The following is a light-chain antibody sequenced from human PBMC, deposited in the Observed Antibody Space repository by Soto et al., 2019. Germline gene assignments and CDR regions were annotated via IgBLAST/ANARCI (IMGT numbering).Light chain of an antibody. V-gene: IGKV3-20*01. J-gene: IGKJ1*01. CDR3: QQYGSSPRT. CDR1: QSVGSNF. Sequence: PGERATLSCRASQSVGSNFLAWYQQKPGQAPRLLIYNASNRATGIPDRFSGSGSGTDFTLTISRLEPEDFAVYYCQQYGSSPRTFGQGTNVDIK. CDR2: NAS.